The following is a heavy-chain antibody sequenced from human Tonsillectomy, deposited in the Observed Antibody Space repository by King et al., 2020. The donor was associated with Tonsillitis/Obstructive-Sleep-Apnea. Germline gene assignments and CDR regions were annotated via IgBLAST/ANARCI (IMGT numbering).Heavy chain of an antibody. CDR1: GGSISSYY. J-gene: IGHJ3*02. V-gene: IGHV4-59*01. D-gene: IGHD2-8*01. CDR2: IYYSESA. CDR3: ARDMVLEAGGDAFDI. Sequence: QLQESGPGLVKPSETLSLTCTVSGGSISSYYWSWIRQPPGKGLEWIGNIYYSESANYNPSLKSRVTISVDTSKNQFSLKLSSVTAADTAVYYCARDMVLEAGGDAFDIWGQGTMVTVSS.